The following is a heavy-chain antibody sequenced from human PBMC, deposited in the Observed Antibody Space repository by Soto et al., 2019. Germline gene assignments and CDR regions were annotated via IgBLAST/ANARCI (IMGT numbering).Heavy chain of an antibody. Sequence: QVQLQESGPGLVKASGTLSLTCAVSGGSISSSNWWSWVHRPPGKGLEWIGAIYYSGGTNYNPSLNSRVTISVDNSKNRFSLTLTSVTAADTAVYYCARFNGFWSGISMYNYYGMDVWGQGTTVSVSS. CDR1: GGSISSSNW. CDR2: IYYSGGT. V-gene: IGHV4-4*02. CDR3: ARFNGFWSGISMYNYYGMDV. D-gene: IGHD3-3*01. J-gene: IGHJ6*02.